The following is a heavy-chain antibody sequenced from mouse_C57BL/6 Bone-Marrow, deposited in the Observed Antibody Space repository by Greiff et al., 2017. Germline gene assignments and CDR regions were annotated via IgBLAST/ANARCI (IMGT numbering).Heavy chain of an antibody. CDR3: ARRARRYYYAMDY. J-gene: IGHJ4*01. V-gene: IGHV1-76*01. CDR2: IYPGSGNT. Sequence: VQVVESGAELVRPGASVKLSCKASGYTFTDYYINWVKQRPGQGLEWIARIYPGSGNTYYNEKFKGKATLTAEKSSSTAYMQLSSLTSEDSAVYFCARRARRYYYAMDYWGQGTSVTVSS. CDR1: GYTFTDYY. D-gene: IGHD3-1*01.